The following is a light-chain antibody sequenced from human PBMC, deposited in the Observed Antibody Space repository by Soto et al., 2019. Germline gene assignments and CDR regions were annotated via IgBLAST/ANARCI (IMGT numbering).Light chain of an antibody. CDR2: AES. CDR3: QQANRFPLT. J-gene: IGKJ4*01. Sequence: DIQMTQSPSSVSASVGDRVTITCRASQGSSSWLAWYQQKPGKAPKLLIYAESSLQSGGPSRFSDSGSGTDFTLTISSLQPEDFSSYYCQQANRFPLTVGGGTKVEIK. V-gene: IGKV1-12*01. CDR1: QGSSSW.